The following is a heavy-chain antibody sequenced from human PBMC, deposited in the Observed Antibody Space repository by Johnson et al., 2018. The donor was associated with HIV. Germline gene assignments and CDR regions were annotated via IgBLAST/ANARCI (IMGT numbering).Heavy chain of an antibody. V-gene: IGHV3-7*02. J-gene: IGHJ3*02. CDR2: INQDGSNK. CDR3: ARGDWLTVVTSPDAFDI. Sequence: VQLVESGGGLVQPGGSLRLSCAASGFTFSTYWMTWVRQAPGTGLEWVANINQDGSNKYYADSVKGRYSISRDNTKDTLSLQMNSLRVEDTAVYYCARGDWLTVVTSPDAFDIWGQGTMVTVSS. CDR1: GFTFSTYW. D-gene: IGHD4-23*01.